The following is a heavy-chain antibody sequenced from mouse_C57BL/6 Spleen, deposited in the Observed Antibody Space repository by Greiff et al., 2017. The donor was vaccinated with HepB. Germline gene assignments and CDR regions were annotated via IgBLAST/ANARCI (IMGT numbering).Heavy chain of an antibody. CDR2: ISDGGSYT. CDR3: ARGTTVVATGSYFDY. D-gene: IGHD1-1*01. CDR1: GFTFSSYA. V-gene: IGHV5-4*03. Sequence: EVKLVESGGGLVKPGGSLKLSCAASGFTFSSYAMSWVRQTPEKRLEWVATISDGGSYTYYPDNVKGRFTIARDNAKNNLYLQMSHLKSEDTAMYYCARGTTVVATGSYFDYWGQGTTLTVSS. J-gene: IGHJ2*01.